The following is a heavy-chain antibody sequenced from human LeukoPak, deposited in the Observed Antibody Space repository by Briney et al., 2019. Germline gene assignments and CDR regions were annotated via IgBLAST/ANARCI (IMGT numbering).Heavy chain of an antibody. CDR3: ARRGSGSYRGYFQH. D-gene: IGHD3-10*01. CDR1: GYTFTGYY. V-gene: IGHV1-2*02. CDR2: INPNSGGT. Sequence: ASVKVSCKASGYTFTGYYMHWVRQAPGQGLEWMGWINPNSGGTNYAQKFQGRVTMTRDTSISTAYMELSRLRSDDTAVYYCARRGSGSYRGYFQHWGQGTLVTVSS. J-gene: IGHJ1*01.